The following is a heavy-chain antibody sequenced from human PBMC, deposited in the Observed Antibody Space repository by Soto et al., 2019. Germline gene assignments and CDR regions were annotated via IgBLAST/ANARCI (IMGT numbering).Heavy chain of an antibody. V-gene: IGHV1-46*01. CDR2: INPNIGHA. Sequence: SVKVSCKASGYSFTSFHRHWVRQAPGLGREWMGIINPNIGHANIGQRFQGRVALTWDTSTSTVYMELSGLRSDDTAVYYCARAPYSSSSFFFDYWGQGTQVTVSS. CDR3: ARAPYSSSSFFFDY. CDR1: GYSFTSFH. J-gene: IGHJ4*02. D-gene: IGHD6-6*01.